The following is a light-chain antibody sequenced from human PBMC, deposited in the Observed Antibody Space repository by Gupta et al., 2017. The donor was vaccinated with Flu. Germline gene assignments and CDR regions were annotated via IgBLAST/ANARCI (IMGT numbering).Light chain of an antibody. CDR3: QQTVGTLWT. V-gene: IGKV1-39*01. Sequence: QITQSPSSLSASVGDRLTSTCRASENINTYLNWYQQMPGKAPKLLIYAASSRQSGVPPRFSGSGSGTDFTLTISRRQPEDFATYYCQQTVGTLWTFGQGTKVEI. CDR1: ENINTY. CDR2: AAS. J-gene: IGKJ1*01.